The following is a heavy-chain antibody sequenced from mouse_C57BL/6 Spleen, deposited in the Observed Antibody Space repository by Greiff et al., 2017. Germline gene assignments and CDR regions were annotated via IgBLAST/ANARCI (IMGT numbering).Heavy chain of an antibody. V-gene: IGHV1-63*01. D-gene: IGHD2-1*01. J-gene: IGHJ2*01. CDR3: ARSRGNHYFDY. CDR1: GYTFTNYW. CDR2: IYPGGGYT. Sequence: QVQLQQSGAELVRPGTSVKMSCKASGYTFTNYWIGWAKQRPGHGLEWIGDIYPGGGYTNYNEKFKGKATLTADKSSSTAYMQVSSLTSEDSAIYYWARSRGNHYFDYWGQGTTLTVSS.